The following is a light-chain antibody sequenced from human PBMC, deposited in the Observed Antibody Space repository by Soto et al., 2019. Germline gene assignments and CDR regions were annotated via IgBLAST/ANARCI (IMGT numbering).Light chain of an antibody. CDR2: GAS. J-gene: IGKJ1*01. CDR1: QSVSSRY. Sequence: EIVLTQSPGTLSLSPGDTATLSCRASQSVSSRYLGWYQQRPGQAPRLLIYGASSRATGIPDRFSGSGSGTDFTLTISRLEPEDFAVYYCQQYSMWLWTFGQGTKLEIK. CDR3: QQYSMWLWT. V-gene: IGKV3-20*01.